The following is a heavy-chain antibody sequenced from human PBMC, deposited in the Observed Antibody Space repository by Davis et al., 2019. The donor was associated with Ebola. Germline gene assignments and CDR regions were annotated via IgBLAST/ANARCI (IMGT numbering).Heavy chain of an antibody. CDR2: TYYRSKWYN. D-gene: IGHD6-19*01. J-gene: IGHJ6*02. CDR3: AGAGDYYYGMDV. Sequence: SETLSLTCAISGDSVSSNSAAWNWIRQSPSRGLEWLGRTYYRSKWYNDYAVSVKSRITINPDTSKNQFSLHLNSVTPEDTAVYYCAGAGDYYYGMDVWGQGTTVTVSS. V-gene: IGHV6-1*01. CDR1: GDSVSSNSAA.